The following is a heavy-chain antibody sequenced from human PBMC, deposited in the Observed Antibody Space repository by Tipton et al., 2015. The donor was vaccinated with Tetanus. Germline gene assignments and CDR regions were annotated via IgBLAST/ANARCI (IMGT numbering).Heavy chain of an antibody. CDR2: IRYDAINK. J-gene: IGHJ4*02. D-gene: IGHD2-21*02. Sequence: SLRLSCASSDFTFGRHGMHWVRQAPGKGLEWVAFIRYDAINKYYADSVKGRFTISRDNAKNSLYLQMISLRAEDTAVYSCARGMAEASNCGGDCYSDYWGQGTLVTVSS. CDR3: ARGMAEASNCGGDCYSDY. V-gene: IGHV3-33*03. CDR1: DFTFGRHG.